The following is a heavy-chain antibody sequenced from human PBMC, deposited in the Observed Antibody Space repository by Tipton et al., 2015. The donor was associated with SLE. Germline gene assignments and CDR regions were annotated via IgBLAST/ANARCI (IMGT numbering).Heavy chain of an antibody. D-gene: IGHD6-6*01. Sequence: SLRLSCAASGFTFSSYSMNWVRQAPGKGLEWVSSISSSSSYIYYADSVKGRFTISRDNAKNTLYLQMNSLRAEDTAVYYCARDRLGGMDVWGQGTTVTVSS. CDR1: GFTFSSYS. CDR2: ISSSSSYI. CDR3: ARDRLGGMDV. V-gene: IGHV3-21*01. J-gene: IGHJ6*02.